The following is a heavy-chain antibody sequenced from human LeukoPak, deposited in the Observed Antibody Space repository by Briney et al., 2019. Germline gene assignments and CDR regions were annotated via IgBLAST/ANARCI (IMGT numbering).Heavy chain of an antibody. V-gene: IGHV3-30*02. CDR2: IRYDGSNK. CDR3: AKDTFGQLAYYFDY. Sequence: GGSLRLSCAASGFTFSSYGMHWVRQAPGKGLEWVAFIRYDGSNKYYADSVKGRFTISRDNSKNTLYLQMNSLRAEDTAVYYCAKDTFGQLAYYFDYWGQGTLVTVSS. J-gene: IGHJ4*02. D-gene: IGHD3/OR15-3a*01. CDR1: GFTFSSYG.